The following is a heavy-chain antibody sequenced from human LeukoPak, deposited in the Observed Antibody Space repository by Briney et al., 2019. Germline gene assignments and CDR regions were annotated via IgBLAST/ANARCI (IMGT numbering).Heavy chain of an antibody. CDR3: ARDLLAAAGTSTYAFDI. J-gene: IGHJ3*02. CDR1: GFTFSSYS. CDR2: ISSSSSYI. D-gene: IGHD6-13*01. Sequence: GGSLRLSCAASGFTFSSYSMNWVRQAPGKGLEWVSSISSSSSYIYYADSVKGRFTISRDNAKNSLYLQMNSLRAEDTAVYYCARDLLAAAGTSTYAFDIWGQGTMVTVSS. V-gene: IGHV3-21*01.